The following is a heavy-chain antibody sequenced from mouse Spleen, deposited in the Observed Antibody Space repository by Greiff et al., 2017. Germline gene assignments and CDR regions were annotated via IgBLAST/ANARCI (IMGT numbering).Heavy chain of an antibody. J-gene: IGHJ2*01. D-gene: IGHD2-14*01. Sequence: VQLKQPGAELVRPGSSVKLSCKASGYTFTSYWMDWVKQRPGQGLEWIGNIYPSDSETHYNQKFKDKATLTVDKSSSTAYMQLSSLTSEDSAVYYCARYYRYDVGFDYWGQGTTLTVSS. CDR1: GYTFTSYW. V-gene: IGHV1-61*01. CDR3: ARYYRYDVGFDY. CDR2: IYPSDSET.